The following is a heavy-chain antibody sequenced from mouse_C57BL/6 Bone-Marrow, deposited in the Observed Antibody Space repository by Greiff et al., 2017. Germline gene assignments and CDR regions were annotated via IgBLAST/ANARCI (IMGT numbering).Heavy chain of an antibody. V-gene: IGHV1-78*01. CDR3: ARVHYGNLDWYFEV. CDR1: GYTFTDHT. D-gene: IGHD2-1*01. Sequence: QVQLKESDAELVRPGASVKISCKVSGYTFTDHTIHWMKQRPEQGLEWIGYIYPRDGSTKYNAKFKGKATLTADKSSSTAYLQLNSLTSEDSAVYVCARVHYGNLDWYFEVWGTGTTVTVSS. J-gene: IGHJ1*03. CDR2: IYPRDGST.